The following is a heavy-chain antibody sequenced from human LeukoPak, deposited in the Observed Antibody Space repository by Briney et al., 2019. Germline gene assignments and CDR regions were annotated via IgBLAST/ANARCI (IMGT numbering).Heavy chain of an antibody. V-gene: IGHV1-69*06. J-gene: IGHJ6*03. CDR1: GYTFTSYD. CDR2: IIPIFGTA. CDR3: ARGTLLGYYYYYMDV. D-gene: IGHD2-8*02. Sequence: SVKVSCKASGYTFTSYDINWVRQAPGQGLEWMGGIIPIFGTANYAQKFQGRVTITADKSTSTAYMELSSLRSEDTAVYYCARGTLLGYYYYYMDVWGKGTTVTVSS.